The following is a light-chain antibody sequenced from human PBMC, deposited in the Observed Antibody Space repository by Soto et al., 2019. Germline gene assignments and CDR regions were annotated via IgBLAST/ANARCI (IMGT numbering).Light chain of an antibody. J-gene: IGKJ1*01. CDR2: GAS. CDR3: QQYNNWPQT. V-gene: IGKV3-15*01. Sequence: ETVMTQSPATLSVSPGERATLSCRASQSVSSNLAWYQQKPGQAPRLLIYGASSRATGIPARFGGSGSGTEFPLTISSLQSEDFAVYYCQQYNNWPQTFGQGTKVEIK. CDR1: QSVSSN.